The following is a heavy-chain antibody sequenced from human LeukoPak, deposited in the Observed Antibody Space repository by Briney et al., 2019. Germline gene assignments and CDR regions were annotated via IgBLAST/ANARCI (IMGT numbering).Heavy chain of an antibody. Sequence: SETLSLTCSVSGDSIINYYWSWTRQPAGKGLEWLGRIYSTGTNDYNPSVKRRLTMSVDISKRQISLKLTSVTAADTAVYYCTREAMQQFPPYYYYYMDVWGKGTAVTVSS. V-gene: IGHV4-4*07. J-gene: IGHJ6*03. D-gene: IGHD6-13*01. CDR2: IYSTGTN. CDR3: TREAMQQFPPYYYYYMDV. CDR1: GDSIINYY.